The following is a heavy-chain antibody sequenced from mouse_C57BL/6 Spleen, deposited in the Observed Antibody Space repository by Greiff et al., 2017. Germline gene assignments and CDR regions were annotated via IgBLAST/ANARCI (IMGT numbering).Heavy chain of an antibody. CDR1: GFTFSSYA. Sequence: EVKLQESGEGLVKPGGSLKLSCAASGFTFSSYAMSWVRQTPEKRLEWVAYISSGGDYIYYADTVKGRFTISRDNARNTLYLQMSSLKSEDTAMYYCTRDGNYDYDGTSYAMDYWGQGTSVTVSS. J-gene: IGHJ4*01. CDR3: TRDGNYDYDGTSYAMDY. CDR2: ISSGGDYI. D-gene: IGHD2-4*01. V-gene: IGHV5-9-1*02.